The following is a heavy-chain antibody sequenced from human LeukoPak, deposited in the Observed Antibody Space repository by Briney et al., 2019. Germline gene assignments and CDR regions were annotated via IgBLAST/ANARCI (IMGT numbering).Heavy chain of an antibody. CDR3: AKVYDFWSGYSPFDP. CDR1: GGTFSSYA. V-gene: IGHV1-18*04. J-gene: IGHJ5*02. Sequence: ASVKVSCKASGGTFSSYAISWVRQAPGQGLEWMGWISAYNGNTNYAQKLQGRVTMTTDTSTSTAYMELRSLRSDDTAVYYCAKVYDFWSGYSPFDPWGQGTLVTVSS. CDR2: ISAYNGNT. D-gene: IGHD3-3*01.